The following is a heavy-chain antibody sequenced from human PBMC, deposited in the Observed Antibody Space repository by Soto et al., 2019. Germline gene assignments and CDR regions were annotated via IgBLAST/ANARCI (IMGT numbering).Heavy chain of an antibody. Sequence: GGSRRLSCAASGFTFSSYGMHWVRQAPGKGLEWVAVIWYDGTNKYYVDSVKGRFTISKDNSKSTLYLQMNSLRAEDTAIYYCARDIGDQTSRWTDAFDIWAQGTMVIVSS. J-gene: IGHJ3*02. D-gene: IGHD6-13*01. CDR1: GFTFSSYG. CDR2: IWYDGTNK. CDR3: ARDIGDQTSRWTDAFDI. V-gene: IGHV3-33*01.